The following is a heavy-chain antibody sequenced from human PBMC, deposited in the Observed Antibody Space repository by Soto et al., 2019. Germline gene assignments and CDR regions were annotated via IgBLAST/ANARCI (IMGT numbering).Heavy chain of an antibody. CDR3: TNWNYVDH. D-gene: IGHD1-1*01. Sequence: EVQLVESGGGLVQPGGSLRLSCAASGFTFSNSWMHWVRQAPGKGPVWVSRINSDGTITNYADSVKGRFTISRDNAKNTLYLQMNSLRAEDTAVCYCTNWNYVDHWGQGTLVTVSS. CDR2: INSDGTIT. J-gene: IGHJ4*02. CDR1: GFTFSNSW. V-gene: IGHV3-74*01.